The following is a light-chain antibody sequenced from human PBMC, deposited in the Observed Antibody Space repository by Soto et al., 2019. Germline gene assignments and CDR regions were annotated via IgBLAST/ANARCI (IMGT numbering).Light chain of an antibody. V-gene: IGKV1-5*03. J-gene: IGKJ1*01. CDR1: QSISTW. Sequence: DIQMTQSPSTLSASVGDRVTITCRASQSISTWLAWYQQKPGKAPKLLIYKASSLESGVPSRFSGSGSGTEFTLTISSLQPDDFGTYYCQQYNSYWTFGKGTKV. CDR3: QQYNSYWT. CDR2: KAS.